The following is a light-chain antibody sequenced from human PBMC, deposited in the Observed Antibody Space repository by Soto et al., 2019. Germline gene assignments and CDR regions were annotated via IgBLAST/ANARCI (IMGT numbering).Light chain of an antibody. CDR1: SSDVGRYNY. CDR3: CSFAGGYTYV. V-gene: IGLV2-11*01. CDR2: DVT. J-gene: IGLJ1*01. Sequence: QSALTQPRSVSGSPGQSVTISCTGTSSDVGRYNYVSWYQQHPGKTLKLMVYDVTKRPSGVPDRISGSKSANTASLTISGLQAEDEADYYCCSFAGGYTYVFGTGTKVTVL.